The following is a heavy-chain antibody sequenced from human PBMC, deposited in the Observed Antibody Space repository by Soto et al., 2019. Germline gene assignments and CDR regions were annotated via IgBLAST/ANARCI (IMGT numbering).Heavy chain of an antibody. D-gene: IGHD2-15*01. CDR3: AKGGFCSGGSCYPGFDY. V-gene: IGHV3-23*01. J-gene: IGHJ4*02. CDR1: GFTFTNYA. CDR2: ISSSGGGT. Sequence: GGSLRLSCAASGFTFTNYAMSWVRQAPGKGLEWVSSISSSGGGTYYADSVKGRFTISRDNSKNTLYLQLNSLRAEDTAIYYCAKGGFCSGGSCYPGFDYWGQGTLVTVSS.